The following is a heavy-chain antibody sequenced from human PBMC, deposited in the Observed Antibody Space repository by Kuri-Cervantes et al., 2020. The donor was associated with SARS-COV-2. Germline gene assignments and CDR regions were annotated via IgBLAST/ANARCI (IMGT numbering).Heavy chain of an antibody. CDR2: IYHSGST. CDR3: ARKVGGGDLYYYGMDV. V-gene: IGHV4-4*02. CDR1: GGSISSSNW. J-gene: IGHJ6*02. D-gene: IGHD4-17*01. Sequence: SETLSLTCAVSGGSISSSNWWSWVRQPPGKGLGWIGEIYHSGSTNYNPSLKSRVTISVDKSKNQFSLKLSSVTAADTAVYYCARKVGGGDLYYYGMDVWGQGTTVTVSS.